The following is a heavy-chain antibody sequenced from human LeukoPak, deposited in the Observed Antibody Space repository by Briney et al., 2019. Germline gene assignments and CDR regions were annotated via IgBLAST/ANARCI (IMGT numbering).Heavy chain of an antibody. CDR3: AREGYYDILTGYYKLTYFDY. D-gene: IGHD3-9*01. Sequence: SVKVSCKASGGTFSSYTISWVRQAPGQGLEWMGGIIPLFGTANYAQKFQGRVTITADKSTNTAYMELSSLRSEDTDVYYCAREGYYDILTGYYKLTYFDYWGQGTLVTVSS. CDR1: GGTFSSYT. J-gene: IGHJ4*02. CDR2: IIPLFGTA. V-gene: IGHV1-69*06.